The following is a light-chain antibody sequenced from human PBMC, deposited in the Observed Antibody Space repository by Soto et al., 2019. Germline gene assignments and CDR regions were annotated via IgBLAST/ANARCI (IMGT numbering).Light chain of an antibody. V-gene: IGLV2-14*01. Sequence: QSVLTQPASVSGSPGQSITISCTGSSNDVGGYNYVSWYQQHPGQAPKLIIYEVSDRPSGVSPRFSGSKSGNTASLTISGLQVEDEADYFCTSYTSTINYVFGSGTKVTVL. J-gene: IGLJ2*01. CDR2: EVS. CDR1: SNDVGGYNY. CDR3: TSYTSTINYV.